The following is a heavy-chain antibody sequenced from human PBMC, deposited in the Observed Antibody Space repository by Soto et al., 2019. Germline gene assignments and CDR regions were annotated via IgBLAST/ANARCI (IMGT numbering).Heavy chain of an antibody. V-gene: IGHV4-34*01. Sequence: KTSETLSLTCAVYGGSFSGYYWSWIRQPPGKGLEWIGEINHSGSTNYNPSLKSRVTISVDTSKNQFSLKLSSVTAADTAVYYCARGFSFSSWYFFDYWGQGTLVTVSS. CDR1: GGSFSGYY. J-gene: IGHJ4*02. D-gene: IGHD6-13*01. CDR3: ARGFSFSSWYFFDY. CDR2: INHSGST.